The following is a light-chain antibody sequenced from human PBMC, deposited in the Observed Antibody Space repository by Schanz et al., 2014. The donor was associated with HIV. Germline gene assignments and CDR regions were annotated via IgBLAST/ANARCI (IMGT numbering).Light chain of an antibody. CDR3: QQYYDYPRT. CDR2: AAS. J-gene: IGKJ1*01. Sequence: AVRITQSPSSLSASTGDRVTITCRASQGISTYLAWYQQKPGRAPKLLIYAASTLQSGVPSRFSGSGSGTDFNLTISCLQPEDFATYFCQQYYDYPRTFGQGTKVEIK. CDR1: QGISTY. V-gene: IGKV1-8*01.